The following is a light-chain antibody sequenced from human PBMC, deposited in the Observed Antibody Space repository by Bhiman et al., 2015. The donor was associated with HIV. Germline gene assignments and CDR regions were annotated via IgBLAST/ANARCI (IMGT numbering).Light chain of an antibody. J-gene: IGLJ2*01. CDR2: FNN. V-gene: IGLV1-44*01. CDR1: SDNIERNQ. Sequence: QSALTQPPSMSAAPGQSVSISCSGSSDNIERNQVIWLRQVPGAAPTVLIIFNNRRPSGVPDRFSGSRSGTSASLTISGLQAEDEADYYCSSYTSSSTLVFGGGTKLTAL. CDR3: SSYTSSSTLV.